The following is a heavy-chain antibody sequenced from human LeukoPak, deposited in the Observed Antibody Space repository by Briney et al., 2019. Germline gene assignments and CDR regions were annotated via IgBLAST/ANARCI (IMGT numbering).Heavy chain of an antibody. CDR2: ISGSGGST. CDR3: AKYYYGSGSYYKGLDY. Sequence: ISGSGGSTYHADSVKGRFTISRDNSKNTLYLQMNSLGAEDTAVYYCAKYYYGSGSYYKGLDYWGQGTLVTVSS. D-gene: IGHD3-10*01. V-gene: IGHV3-23*01. J-gene: IGHJ4*02.